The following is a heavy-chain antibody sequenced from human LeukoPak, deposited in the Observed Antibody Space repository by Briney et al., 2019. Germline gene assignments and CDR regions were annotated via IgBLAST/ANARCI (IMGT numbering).Heavy chain of an antibody. V-gene: IGHV4-30-4*07. J-gene: IGHJ6*03. CDR3: ARVVVAATLNYYYYYMDV. CDR1: GGSISSGGYS. CDR2: IYYSGST. D-gene: IGHD2-15*01. Sequence: TLSLTCAVSGGSISSGGYSWSWIRQPPGKGLEWIGYIYYSGSTYYNPSLKSRVTISVDTSKNQFSLKLSSVTAADTAVYYCARVVVAATLNYYYYYMDVWGKGTTVTVSS.